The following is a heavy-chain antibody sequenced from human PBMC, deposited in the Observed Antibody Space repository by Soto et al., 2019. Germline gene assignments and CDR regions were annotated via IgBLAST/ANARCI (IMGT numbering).Heavy chain of an antibody. J-gene: IGHJ4*02. CDR3: ARDGPIAAAGNGGFEGC. D-gene: IGHD6-13*01. CDR2: LSGSGVNT. Sequence: GGSLRLSCAASGFTFSNYAMAWVRQAPGKGLEWVSVLSGSGVNTYYADSVKGRFTISRDNSKNTLYLQMDSLRGEDTAVYYCARDGPIAAAGNGGFEGCWGQGALVTVSS. V-gene: IGHV3-23*01. CDR1: GFTFSNYA.